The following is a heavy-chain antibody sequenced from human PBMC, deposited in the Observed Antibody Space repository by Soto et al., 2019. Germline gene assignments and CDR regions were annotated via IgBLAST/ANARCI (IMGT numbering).Heavy chain of an antibody. V-gene: IGHV4-31*03. CDR3: ARVDILTGYYRFDY. CDR1: GGSISSGGYY. CDR2: IYYSGST. D-gene: IGHD3-9*01. J-gene: IGHJ4*02. Sequence: SETLSLTCTVSGGSISSGGYYWSWIRQHPGKGLEWIGYIYYSGSTYYNPSLKSRVTISVDTSKNQFSLKLSSVTAADTAVYYCARVDILTGYYRFDYGGQGTLVTVS.